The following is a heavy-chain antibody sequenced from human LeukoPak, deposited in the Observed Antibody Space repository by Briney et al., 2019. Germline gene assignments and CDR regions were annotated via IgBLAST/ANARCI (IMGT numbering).Heavy chain of an antibody. Sequence: GGSLRLSCAASGFSFSNYWMHWVRQAPGKGLVWVTRKNSDGSATYYADSVQGRFTISRDNAKNTLYLQMNSLRAEDTAMYFCAKGPNYFDSWGQRTLVTVSS. CDR3: AKGPNYFDS. J-gene: IGHJ4*02. CDR2: KNSDGSAT. V-gene: IGHV3-74*01. CDR1: GFSFSNYW.